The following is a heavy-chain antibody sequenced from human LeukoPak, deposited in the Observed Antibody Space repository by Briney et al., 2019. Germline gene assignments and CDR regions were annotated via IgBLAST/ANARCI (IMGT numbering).Heavy chain of an antibody. J-gene: IGHJ4*02. D-gene: IGHD5-24*01. V-gene: IGHV3-33*01. CDR1: GFTFSSYG. CDR2: IWSDGSYR. Sequence: GRSLRLSCAASGFTFSSYGFHWVRQAPGKGLEWVAVIWSDGSYRYYADSVKGRFTISRDDSKNTLYLQMNSLRAEDTAVYYCARDFSLQLFDYWGQGTLVTVFS. CDR3: ARDFSLQLFDY.